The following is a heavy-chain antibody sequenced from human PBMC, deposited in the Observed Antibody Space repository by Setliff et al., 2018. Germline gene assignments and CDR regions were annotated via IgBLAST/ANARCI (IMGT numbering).Heavy chain of an antibody. D-gene: IGHD5-18*01. CDR3: ARAPSVELVTIRTNSWFTY. V-gene: IGHV1-46*01. CDR1: GYTFTSYY. CDR2: INPSGGRT. Sequence: ASVKVSCKASGYTFTSYYMHWVRQAPGQGLEWMGIINPSGGRTSYAQKFQGRVTMTRDTSTSTVYMELRSLTSDDSAFYYCARAPSVELVTIRTNSWFTYWGQGTLVTVSS. J-gene: IGHJ4*02.